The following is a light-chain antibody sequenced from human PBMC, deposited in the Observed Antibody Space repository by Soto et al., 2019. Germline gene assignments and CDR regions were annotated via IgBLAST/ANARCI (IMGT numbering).Light chain of an antibody. CDR2: KVS. CDR3: MQGTHWSALT. Sequence: DVVMPQSPLSLPVTLGQPASISCRASQSLVYSDGNTYLHCFQQRPGQSPRHLIYKVSNRDSGVPDRFSGSGSGPDFTLKISRVESEDVGVYYCMQGTHWSALTFGGGTKVEIK. V-gene: IGKV2-30*01. J-gene: IGKJ4*01. CDR1: QSLVYSDGNTY.